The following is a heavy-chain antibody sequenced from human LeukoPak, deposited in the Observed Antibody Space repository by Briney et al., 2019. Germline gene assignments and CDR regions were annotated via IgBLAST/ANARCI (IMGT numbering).Heavy chain of an antibody. D-gene: IGHD2-21*02. CDR3: AKDQGRCGADCYSVGPDY. CDR2: IRHDGSNK. CDR1: GFTFSSYG. V-gene: IGHV3-30*02. Sequence: PGGSLRLSCAASGFTFSSYGMHWIRQAPGKGLEWVAFIRHDGSNKYYADSVKGRFTISRDNSKNTLYLQMNSLRAEDTAVYYCAKDQGRCGADCYSVGPDYWGQGTLVTVSS. J-gene: IGHJ4*02.